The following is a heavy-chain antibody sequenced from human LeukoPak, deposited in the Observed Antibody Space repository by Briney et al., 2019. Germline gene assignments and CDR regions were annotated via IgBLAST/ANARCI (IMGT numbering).Heavy chain of an antibody. CDR2: LMTNGGI. D-gene: IGHD2-21*02. J-gene: IGHJ6*04. CDR1: GAYINNYH. V-gene: IGHV4-4*07. Sequence: SETLSLTCSVSGAYINNYHWSWIRQPAGKGLEWIGRLMTNGGINYNPSLKSRGTMSLDTPRNQFSLKLSSVTAADTAIYYCTTDQRDSRMDVWGKGTTVTVSS. CDR3: TTDQRDSRMDV.